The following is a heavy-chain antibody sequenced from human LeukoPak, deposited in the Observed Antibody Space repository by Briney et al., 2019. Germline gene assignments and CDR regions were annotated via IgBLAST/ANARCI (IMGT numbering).Heavy chain of an antibody. CDR1: GGSFSGYY. CDR3: AREPTSGREPTSGRPLDY. CDR2: IYSSGSN. V-gene: IGHV4-4*07. Sequence: SETLSLTCAVYGGSFSGYYWSWIRQPAGKGLEWIGRIYSSGSNNYNPSLKSRVTMSLDTSKNHLSLNLSSVTAADTAVYYCAREPTSGREPTSGRPLDYWGQGTLVTVSS. J-gene: IGHJ4*02. D-gene: IGHD5-12*01.